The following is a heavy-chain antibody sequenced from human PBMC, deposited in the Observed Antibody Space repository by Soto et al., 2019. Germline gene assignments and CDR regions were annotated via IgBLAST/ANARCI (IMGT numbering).Heavy chain of an antibody. CDR2: TYYRSKWYN. CDR3: ASSECITISYGYYDDYYGMAV. Sequence: PSQTLSLSCAIPGDSVSSNSAAWNWIRQSPSRGLEWLGRTYYRSKWYNDSAVSVKSRITINPDPSKNQFSLQLDSVTPEDTAVYYCASSECITISYGYYDDYYGMAVWGQWTTVTVSS. J-gene: IGHJ6*02. V-gene: IGHV6-1*01. CDR1: GDSVSSNSAA. D-gene: IGHD3-3*01.